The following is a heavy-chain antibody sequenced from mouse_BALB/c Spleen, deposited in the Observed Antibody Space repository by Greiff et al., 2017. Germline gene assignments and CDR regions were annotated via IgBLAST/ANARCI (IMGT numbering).Heavy chain of an antibody. D-gene: IGHD2-4*01. V-gene: IGHV5-17*02. CDR3: ARFGITTGYYFDY. CDR1: GFTFSSFG. Sequence: EVMLVESGGGSVQPGRSRKLSCAASGFTFSSFGMHWVRQAPEKGLEWVAYISSGSSTIYYADTVKGRFTISRDNPKNTLFLQMTSLRSEDTAMYYCARFGITTGYYFDYWGQGTTLTVSS. J-gene: IGHJ2*01. CDR2: ISSGSSTI.